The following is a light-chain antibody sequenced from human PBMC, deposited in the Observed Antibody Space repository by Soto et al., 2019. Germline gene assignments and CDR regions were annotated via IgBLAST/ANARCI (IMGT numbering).Light chain of an antibody. Sequence: DIQMTQSPSTLSATVGDRVTITCQASQSISTSLAWYQHKPGKAPRLLIYKASSLETGVSSRFTGSGSGTEFTLTISSLQPDDFATYYCQQYHSYSPYTFGQGTKLEI. CDR2: KAS. J-gene: IGKJ2*01. CDR1: QSISTS. V-gene: IGKV1-5*03. CDR3: QQYHSYSPYT.